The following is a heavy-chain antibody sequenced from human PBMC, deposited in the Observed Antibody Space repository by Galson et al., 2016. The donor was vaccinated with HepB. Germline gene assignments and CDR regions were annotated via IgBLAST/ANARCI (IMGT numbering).Heavy chain of an antibody. D-gene: IGHD4-23*01. CDR1: GFILTNYW. V-gene: IGHV3-7*01. CDR2: IKEDGSEK. J-gene: IGHJ2*01. Sequence: AVSGFILTNYWMTWVRQAPGKGLEWVAIIKEDGSEKYYVGSVEGRFTISRDNPKNSVYLQMTSLRAEDTALYYCARVFGADYGGIWYSDLWGRGTLVTVSS. CDR3: ARVFGADYGGIWYSDL.